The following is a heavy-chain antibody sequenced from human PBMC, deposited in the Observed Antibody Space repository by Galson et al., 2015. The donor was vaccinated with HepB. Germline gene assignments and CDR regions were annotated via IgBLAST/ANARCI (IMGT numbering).Heavy chain of an antibody. CDR2: TYYRSKWYN. CDR1: GDSVSSNSAA. Sequence: CAISGDSVSSNSAAWNWIRQSPSRGLEWLGRTYYRSKWYNDYAVSVKSRITINPDTSKNQFSLQLNSVTPEDTAVYYCARGQQYYDSSGERRNYYYGMDVWGQGTPVTVSS. CDR3: ARGQQYYDSSGERRNYYYGMDV. V-gene: IGHV6-1*01. D-gene: IGHD3-22*01. J-gene: IGHJ6*02.